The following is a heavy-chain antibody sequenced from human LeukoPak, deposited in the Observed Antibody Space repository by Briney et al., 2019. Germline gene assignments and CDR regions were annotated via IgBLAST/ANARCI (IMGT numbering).Heavy chain of an antibody. J-gene: IGHJ4*02. CDR1: GYPFNSYD. Sequence: ASVKVSCKASGYPFNSYDINWVRQATGHGLEWMGWMNPNSGNTGYAQKFQGRVTMTRNTSISTAYMELSSLRSEDTAVYYCARGIQGRAGGGPGNYWGQRTLVTVSS. V-gene: IGHV1-8*01. D-gene: IGHD1-26*01. CDR2: MNPNSGNT. CDR3: ARGIQGRAGGGPGNY.